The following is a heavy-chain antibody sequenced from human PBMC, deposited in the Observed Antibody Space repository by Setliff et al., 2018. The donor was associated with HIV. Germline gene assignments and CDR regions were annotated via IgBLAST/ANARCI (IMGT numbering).Heavy chain of an antibody. D-gene: IGHD3-16*01. J-gene: IGHJ3*02. Sequence: SVKVSCKASGDTFNIHYICWVRQAPGQGLEWMGCIIPIFGTPNYAQKFQGRVMITADESTSTAYMQLSSLRSEDTALYYCARGSTYDYVWDWAFAIWGQGTMVTVS. CDR1: GDTFNIHY. CDR3: ARGSTYDYVWDWAFAI. V-gene: IGHV1-69*13. CDR2: IIPIFGTP.